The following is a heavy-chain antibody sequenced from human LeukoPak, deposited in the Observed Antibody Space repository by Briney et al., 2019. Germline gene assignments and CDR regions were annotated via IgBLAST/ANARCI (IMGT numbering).Heavy chain of an antibody. D-gene: IGHD6-19*01. CDR2: INPNSGGT. Sequence: ASVKVSCKASGGTFSSYAISWVRQAPGQGLEWMGWINPNSGGTSYAQKFQGWVTMTRDTSISTAYMELSRLRSDDTAVYYCARVSREGYSSGWAQDGMDVWGQGTTVTVSS. V-gene: IGHV1-2*04. J-gene: IGHJ6*02. CDR3: ARVSREGYSSGWAQDGMDV. CDR1: GGTFSSYA.